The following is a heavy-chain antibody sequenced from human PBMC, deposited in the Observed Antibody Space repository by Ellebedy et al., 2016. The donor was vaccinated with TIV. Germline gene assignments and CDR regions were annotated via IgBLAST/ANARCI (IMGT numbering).Heavy chain of an antibody. CDR3: ASLPHYGDSGP. CDR1: GFPFISYD. Sequence: AASVKVSCKASGFPFISYDINWVRQATGQGLEWMGWINPNSGGTNYAQKFQGRVTMTRDTSISTAYMELSRLRSDDTAVYYCASLPHYGDSGPWGQGTLVTVSS. J-gene: IGHJ5*02. D-gene: IGHD4-17*01. V-gene: IGHV1-2*02. CDR2: INPNSGGT.